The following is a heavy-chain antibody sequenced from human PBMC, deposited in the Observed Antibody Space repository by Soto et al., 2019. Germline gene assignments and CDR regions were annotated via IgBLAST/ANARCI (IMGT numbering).Heavy chain of an antibody. Sequence: QVQLVQSGAEVKKPGASVKVSCKASGYTFTGYYMHWVRQAPGQGLERMGWINPNSGGTNYAQKFQGRVTMTRNTSISTAYMELSSLRSEDTAVYYCARASHDWVVGANWFDPWGQGTLVTVSS. CDR2: INPNSGGT. V-gene: IGHV1-2*02. D-gene: IGHD1-26*01. J-gene: IGHJ5*02. CDR1: GYTFTGYY. CDR3: ARASHDWVVGANWFDP.